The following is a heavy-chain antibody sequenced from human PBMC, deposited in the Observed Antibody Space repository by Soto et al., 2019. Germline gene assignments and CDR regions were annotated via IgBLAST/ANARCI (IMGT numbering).Heavy chain of an antibody. J-gene: IGHJ3*02. CDR1: GFTFSSYW. D-gene: IGHD3-22*01. CDR2: IKQDGSEK. V-gene: IGHV3-7*02. CDR3: ASKYYYDSSGYDDAFDI. Sequence: GGSLRLSCAASGFTFSSYWMSWVRQAPGKGLEWVANIKQDGSEKWYVGSVKGRFTISRDNSKNTLYLQMNSLRAEDTAVYYCASKYYYDSSGYDDAFDIWGQGTMVTVSS.